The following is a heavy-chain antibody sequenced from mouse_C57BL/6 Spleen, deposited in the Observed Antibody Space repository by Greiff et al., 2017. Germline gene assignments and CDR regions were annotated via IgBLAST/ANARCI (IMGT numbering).Heavy chain of an antibody. D-gene: IGHD2-3*01. J-gene: IGHJ3*01. CDR3: AREEGGYFPWFAY. V-gene: IGHV1-4*01. CDR2: INPSSGYT. Sequence: VQLKESGAELARPGASVKMSCKASGYTFTSYTMHWVKQRPGQGLEWIGYINPSSGYTKYNQKFKDKATLTADKSSSTAYMQLSSLTSEDSAVYYCAREEGGYFPWFAYWGQGTLVTVSA. CDR1: GYTFTSYT.